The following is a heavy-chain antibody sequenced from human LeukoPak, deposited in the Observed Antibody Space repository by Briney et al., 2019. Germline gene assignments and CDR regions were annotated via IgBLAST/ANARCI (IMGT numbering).Heavy chain of an antibody. V-gene: IGHV1-24*01. Sequence: ASVKVSCKVSGNTLSELSMHWVRQAPGKGLEWMGGVDPEDDKNIYAQKFQGGVTMTEDTSTDTAYMELSNLRSEDTAVYHCATDHQWQQLGYWGQGTLVTVSS. J-gene: IGHJ4*02. D-gene: IGHD6-19*01. CDR3: ATDHQWQQLGY. CDR2: VDPEDDKN. CDR1: GNTLSELS.